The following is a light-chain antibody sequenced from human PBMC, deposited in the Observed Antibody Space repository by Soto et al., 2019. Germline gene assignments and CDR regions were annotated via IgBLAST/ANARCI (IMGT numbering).Light chain of an antibody. CDR2: DVS. CDR1: SSDVGGYNY. Sequence: QSVLTQPASVSGSPGQSITISCTGTSSDVGGYNYVSWYQQHPGKAPKLMIYDVSNRPSGVSNRFSGSKSDNTASLTISGLQAEDEADYYCSSYTSSSTLDWVFGTGTKVTVL. V-gene: IGLV2-14*01. J-gene: IGLJ1*01. CDR3: SSYTSSSTLDWV.